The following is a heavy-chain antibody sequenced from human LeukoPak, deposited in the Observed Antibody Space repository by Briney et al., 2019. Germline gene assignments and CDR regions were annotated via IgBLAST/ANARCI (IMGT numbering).Heavy chain of an antibody. D-gene: IGHD6-13*01. CDR1: GGSFSGYY. CDR3: ARAYSSSWYPYYYYMDV. J-gene: IGHJ6*03. CDR2: IYYSGST. V-gene: IGHV4-34*01. Sequence: SETLSLTCAVYGGSFSGYYWSWIRQPPGKGLEWIGSIYYSGSTYYNPSLKSRVTISVDTSKNQFSLKLSSVTAADTAVYYCARAYSSSWYPYYYYMDVWGKGTTVTISS.